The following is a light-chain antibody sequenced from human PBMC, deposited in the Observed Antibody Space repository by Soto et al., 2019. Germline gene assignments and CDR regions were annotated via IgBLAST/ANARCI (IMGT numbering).Light chain of an antibody. CDR3: LQYDSYSWT. V-gene: IGKV1-5*01. CDR2: DAS. J-gene: IGKJ1*01. Sequence: IHMTQSPSTLSASVGDRVTITCRASRSISDWLAWYQQKPGKAPKLLIFDASSLKSGVPSRFSGSGSGTEFTLTISSLQPDDVATYYCLQYDSYSWTFGQGTKVDIK. CDR1: RSISDW.